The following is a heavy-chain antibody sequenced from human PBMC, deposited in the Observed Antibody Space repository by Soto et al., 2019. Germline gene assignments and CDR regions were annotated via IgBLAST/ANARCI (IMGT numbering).Heavy chain of an antibody. D-gene: IGHD6-19*01. J-gene: IGHJ4*02. V-gene: IGHV3-23*01. Sequence: GGSLRLSCAASGFTFSTYPMSWVRQAPGKGLEWVSAISSSGGTTYYADPVKGRFSISRDNSKNTLYLQMNSLRAEDTAVYYCAKRGGPSTAVAEKTFDYWGQGTLVTVSS. CDR2: ISSSGGTT. CDR3: AKRGGPSTAVAEKTFDY. CDR1: GFTFSTYP.